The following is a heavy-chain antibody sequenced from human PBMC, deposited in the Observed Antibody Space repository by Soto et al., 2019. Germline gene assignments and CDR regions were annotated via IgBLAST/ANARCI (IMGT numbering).Heavy chain of an antibody. Sequence: QVQLVESGGGVVQPGRSLRLSCAASGFTFSSYAMHWVRQAPGKGLEWVAVISYDGSNKYYADSVKGRFTISRDNSKNTLYLQMNSLRAEDTAVYYCVGGYNTLDYYYYGMDVWGQGTTVTVSS. J-gene: IGHJ6*02. CDR2: ISYDGSNK. CDR1: GFTFSSYA. CDR3: VGGYNTLDYYYYGMDV. D-gene: IGHD5-12*01. V-gene: IGHV3-30-3*01.